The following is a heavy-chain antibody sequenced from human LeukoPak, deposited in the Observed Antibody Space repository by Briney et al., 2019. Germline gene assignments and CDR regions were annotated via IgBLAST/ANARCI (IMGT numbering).Heavy chain of an antibody. CDR3: ARDSYSGTYPPAY. CDR1: GYTFTTYG. D-gene: IGHD1-26*01. CDR2: ISPDNSNR. V-gene: IGHV1-18*01. Sequence: ASVKVSCKASGYTFTTYGISWVRQAPGQGLEWMGWISPDNSNRNYAQKLQDRLTMTTDSSTSTAYMELRRLRRGDGAIYYCARDSYSGTYPPAYWGQGTLVTVSS. J-gene: IGHJ4*02.